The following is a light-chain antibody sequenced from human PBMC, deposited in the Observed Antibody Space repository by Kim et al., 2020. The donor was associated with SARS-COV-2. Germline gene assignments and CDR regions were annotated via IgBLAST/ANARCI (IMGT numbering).Light chain of an antibody. CDR1: SSDVGGYKY. CDR3: SSYTSSATWV. CDR2: DVS. Sequence: GQSITISCSGTSSDVGGYKYFSWYQQHPGKAPKFIIYDVSKRPSGVSNRCSGSKSGNTASLTISGLQAEDEADYYCSSYTSSATWVFGGGTQLTVL. J-gene: IGLJ3*02. V-gene: IGLV2-14*03.